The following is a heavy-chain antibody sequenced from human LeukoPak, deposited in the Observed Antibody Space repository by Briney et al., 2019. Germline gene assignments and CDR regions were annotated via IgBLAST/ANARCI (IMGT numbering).Heavy chain of an antibody. CDR1: GFIVSSNS. J-gene: IGHJ6*02. CDR2: IYSGGNT. D-gene: IGHD3-10*01. V-gene: IGHV3-53*01. Sequence: GGSLRLSCAASGFIVSSNSMTWVRRAPGEGLQWVSVIYSGGNTYYADAVKGRFTISRDSSKNTLYLQMNSLSAEDTAVYYCARENNFGSGMDVWGQGTTVTVSS. CDR3: ARENNFGSGMDV.